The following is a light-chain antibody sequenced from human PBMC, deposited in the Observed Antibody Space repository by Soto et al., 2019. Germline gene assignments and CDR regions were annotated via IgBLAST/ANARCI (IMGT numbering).Light chain of an antibody. Sequence: LLTQSPATLSLSPGESATLSCRASQTVSSQLAWYQQKPGQAPRLLIYDASKRATGVPGRFSGSGSGTDFTLTIRSLEPDDFGVYYCQQRSSWPTFGQGTKV. V-gene: IGKV3-11*01. CDR2: DAS. J-gene: IGKJ1*01. CDR1: QTVSSQ. CDR3: QQRSSWPT.